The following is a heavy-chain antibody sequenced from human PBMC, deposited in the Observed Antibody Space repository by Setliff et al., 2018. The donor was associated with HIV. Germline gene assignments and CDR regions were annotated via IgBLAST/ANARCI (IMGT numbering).Heavy chain of an antibody. J-gene: IGHJ6*03. CDR2: INHSGST. V-gene: IGHV4-34*01. CDR3: ARGLGGSVGSTDWSYPSYYMDV. D-gene: IGHD3-16*01. Sequence: PSLTCAVYGGSFTTYYWTWIRQPPGRGLEWIGEINHSGSTNYNPSLESRVTISVDTSKNQFSLKLTSVTAGDRGIYYCARGLGGSVGSTDWSYPSYYMDVWGRGTTVTVSS. CDR1: GGSFTTYY.